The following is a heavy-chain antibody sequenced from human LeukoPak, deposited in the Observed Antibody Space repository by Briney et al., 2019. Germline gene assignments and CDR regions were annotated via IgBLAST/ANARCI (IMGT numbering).Heavy chain of an antibody. Sequence: GESLKISCKGSGYSFTSYWIGWVRQMPGKGLEWMGIVYPGDSDTRYGPSFQGQVTISADKSISTAYLQWSSLKASDTAMYYCVSQHYDILTGYYIDYWGQGTLVTVSS. CDR2: VYPGDSDT. CDR3: VSQHYDILTGYYIDY. D-gene: IGHD3-9*01. J-gene: IGHJ4*02. CDR1: GYSFTSYW. V-gene: IGHV5-51*01.